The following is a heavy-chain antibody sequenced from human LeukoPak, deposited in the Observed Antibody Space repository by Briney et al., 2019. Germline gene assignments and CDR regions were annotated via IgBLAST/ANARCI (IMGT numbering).Heavy chain of an antibody. Sequence: ASVKVSCKASGYTFTTYGISWLRQAPGQGLEWMGRISVHNGNTNYAQNLQGRFTMTTDTSTSTAYMELRRLRFDDTAVYYCAREKAYYADSSGYYLFDFWGQGTLVTVSS. J-gene: IGHJ4*02. CDR2: ISVHNGNT. CDR1: GYTFTTYG. CDR3: AREKAYYADSSGYYLFDF. D-gene: IGHD3-22*01. V-gene: IGHV1-18*01.